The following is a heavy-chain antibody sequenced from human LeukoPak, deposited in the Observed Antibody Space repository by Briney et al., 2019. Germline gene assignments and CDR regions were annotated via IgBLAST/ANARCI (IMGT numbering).Heavy chain of an antibody. D-gene: IGHD6-13*01. CDR3: ARVRPYSSSLYAYYGMDV. CDR1: GFTFSSYW. CDR2: IKQDGSDK. Sequence: GGSLILSCAASGFTFSSYWMSWVRQAPGKGLEWVANIKQDGSDKYYVDSVKGRFTISRDNAKNSLYLQMNSLRAEDTAVYYCARVRPYSSSLYAYYGMDVWGQGTTVTVSS. V-gene: IGHV3-7*04. J-gene: IGHJ6*02.